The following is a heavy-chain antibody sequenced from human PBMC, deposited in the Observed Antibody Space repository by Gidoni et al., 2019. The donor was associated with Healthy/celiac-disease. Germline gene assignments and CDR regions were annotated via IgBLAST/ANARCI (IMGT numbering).Heavy chain of an antibody. CDR3: TTDPVDTAMAHRVLDY. CDR2: IKSKTDGGTT. Sequence: EVQLVASGGGLVKSGGSLRLSCSASVFTLSNAWMSWVRQAPGKGLEWVGRIKSKTDGGTTDDAAHVKGRFTISRDDSKNTLYLQMNSLKTEDTAVYYCTTDPVDTAMAHRVLDYWGQGTLVTVSS. CDR1: VFTLSNAW. D-gene: IGHD5-18*01. V-gene: IGHV3-15*01. J-gene: IGHJ4*02.